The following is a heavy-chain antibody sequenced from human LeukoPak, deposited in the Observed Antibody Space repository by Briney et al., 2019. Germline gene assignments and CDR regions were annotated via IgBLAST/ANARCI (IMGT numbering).Heavy chain of an antibody. CDR2: ITGSGEST. Sequence: ETLSLTCTVSGGPISSYYWSWIRQPPGKGLEWVSTITGSGESTYYADSANGRFTISRDNSKTTLFLQLNSLRAEDAAVYHCAKEGNAASLGHWGQGTLVTVSS. CDR3: AKEGNAASLGH. V-gene: IGHV3-23*01. J-gene: IGHJ4*02. D-gene: IGHD1-1*01. CDR1: GGPISSYY.